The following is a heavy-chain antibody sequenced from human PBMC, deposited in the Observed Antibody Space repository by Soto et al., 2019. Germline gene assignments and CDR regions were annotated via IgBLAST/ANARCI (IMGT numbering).Heavy chain of an antibody. Sequence: SETLSLTCTVSGGSISSYYWSWIRQPPGKGLEWIGYIYYSGSTNYNPSLKSRVTISVDTSKNQFSLKLSSVTAADTAVYYCARNRAGYNEYYFDYWGQGTLVTVSS. CDR3: ARNRAGYNEYYFDY. CDR2: IYYSGST. CDR1: GGSISSYY. D-gene: IGHD5-12*01. J-gene: IGHJ4*02. V-gene: IGHV4-59*01.